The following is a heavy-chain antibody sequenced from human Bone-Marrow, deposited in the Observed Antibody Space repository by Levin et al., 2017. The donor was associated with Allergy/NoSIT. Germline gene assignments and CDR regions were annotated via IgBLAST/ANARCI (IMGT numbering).Heavy chain of an antibody. CDR3: ARDVFEVTVSMPFDY. CDR2: ISAYNGNT. J-gene: IGHJ4*02. Sequence: GGSLRLSCKASGYTFTSYGISWVRQAPGQGLEWMGWISAYNGNTNYAQKLQGRVTMTTDTSTSTAYMELRSLRSDDTAVYYCARDVFEVTVSMPFDYWGQGTLVTVSS. V-gene: IGHV1-18*01. D-gene: IGHD2-21*02. CDR1: GYTFTSYG.